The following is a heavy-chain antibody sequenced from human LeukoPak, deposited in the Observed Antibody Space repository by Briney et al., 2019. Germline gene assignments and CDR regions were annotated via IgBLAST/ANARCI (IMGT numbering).Heavy chain of an antibody. D-gene: IGHD6-19*01. CDR1: GGSISSYY. V-gene: IGHV4-39*01. CDR3: ARQDTYSSGWYRPFDY. J-gene: IGHJ4*02. CDR2: IYYSGST. Sequence: SETLSLTCTVSGGSISSYYWGWIRQPPGKGLEWIGSIYYSGSTYYNPSLKSRVTISVDTSKNQFSLKLSSVTAADTAVYYCARQDTYSSGWYRPFDYWGQGTLVTVSS.